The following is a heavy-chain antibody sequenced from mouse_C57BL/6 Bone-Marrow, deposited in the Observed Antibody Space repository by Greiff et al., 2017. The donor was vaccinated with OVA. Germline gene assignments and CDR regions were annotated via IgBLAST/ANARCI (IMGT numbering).Heavy chain of an antibody. CDR3: ARNDYYGSRYYAMDY. V-gene: IGHV2-2*01. CDR1: GFSLTSYG. Sequence: QVQLQQSGPGLVQPSQSLSITCTVSGFSLTSYGVHWVRQSPGKGLEWLGVIWSGVSTDYNAAFISRLSISKDNSKSQVFFKMNSLQADDTAIYYCARNDYYGSRYYAMDYWGQGTSVTVSS. J-gene: IGHJ4*01. D-gene: IGHD1-1*01. CDR2: IWSGVST.